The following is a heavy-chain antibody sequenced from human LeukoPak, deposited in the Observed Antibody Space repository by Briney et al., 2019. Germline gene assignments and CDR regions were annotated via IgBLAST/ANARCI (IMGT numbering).Heavy chain of an antibody. CDR1: GFTFSSYA. Sequence: GGSLRLSCAASGFTFSSYAMSWVRQAPGKGLEWVSAISGSGGSTYYADSVKGRFTISRDNSKNTLYLQVNSLRAEDTAVCYCAKDPAIVVVVAAHFDYWGQGTLVTVSS. CDR3: AKDPAIVVVVAAHFDY. V-gene: IGHV3-23*01. CDR2: ISGSGGST. J-gene: IGHJ4*02. D-gene: IGHD2-15*01.